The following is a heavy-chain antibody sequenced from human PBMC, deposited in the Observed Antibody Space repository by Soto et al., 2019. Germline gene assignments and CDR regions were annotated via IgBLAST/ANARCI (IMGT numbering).Heavy chain of an antibody. CDR2: IYYSGST. CDR1: GGSISSYY. CDR3: ARVETTVTPEGAFDI. J-gene: IGHJ3*02. V-gene: IGHV4-59*01. D-gene: IGHD4-17*01. Sequence: SETLSLTCTVSGGSISSYYWSWIRQPPGKGLEWIGYIYYSGSTNYNPSLKSRVTISVDTSKNQFSLKLSSVTAADTAVYYCARVETTVTPEGAFDIWGQGTMVNVSS.